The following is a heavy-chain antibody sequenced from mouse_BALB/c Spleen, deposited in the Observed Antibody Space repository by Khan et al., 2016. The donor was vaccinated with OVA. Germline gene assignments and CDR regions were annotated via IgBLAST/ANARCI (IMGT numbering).Heavy chain of an antibody. CDR3: TRHGYVAWFTY. D-gene: IGHD2-2*01. CDR2: IDPFSGAP. CDR1: GYSFTSYY. Sequence: VRLQQSGPALMKPGASVKISCKASGYSFTSYYIHWMIASHGTSLEWLGYIDPFSGAPTYTQKFQGKAPLTVDKSSNTAYIHLRNLTSEDSAVYYGTRHGYVAWFTYWGQGTLVTVSA. J-gene: IGHJ3*01. V-gene: IGHV1-31*01.